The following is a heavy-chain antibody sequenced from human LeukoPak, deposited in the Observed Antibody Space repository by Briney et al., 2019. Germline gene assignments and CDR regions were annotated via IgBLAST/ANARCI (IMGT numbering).Heavy chain of an antibody. Sequence: GGSLRLSCAASGFTFSSYSMNWVRQAPGKGLEWVSYISSSSSTIYYADSVKGRFTISRDNAKNSLYLQMNSLRAEDTAVYYCARGSIAARPMNWFDPWGQGTLVTVSS. V-gene: IGHV3-48*01. CDR1: GFTFSSYS. D-gene: IGHD6-6*01. J-gene: IGHJ5*02. CDR3: ARGSIAARPMNWFDP. CDR2: ISSSSSTI.